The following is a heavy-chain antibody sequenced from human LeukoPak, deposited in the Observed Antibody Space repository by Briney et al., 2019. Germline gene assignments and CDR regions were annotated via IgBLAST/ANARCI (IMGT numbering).Heavy chain of an antibody. V-gene: IGHV1-2*02. CDR2: IIPNSGST. D-gene: IGHD2-2*02. CDR1: GGTFSSYA. J-gene: IGHJ4*02. Sequence: ASVKVSCKASGGTFSSYAISWVRQAPGQGLEWMGGIIPNSGSTNYAQKFQGRVNMTRDTSISTAYMELSRLRSDDTAVYYCASDCSSTSCYRQFDYWGQGTLVTVSS. CDR3: ASDCSSTSCYRQFDY.